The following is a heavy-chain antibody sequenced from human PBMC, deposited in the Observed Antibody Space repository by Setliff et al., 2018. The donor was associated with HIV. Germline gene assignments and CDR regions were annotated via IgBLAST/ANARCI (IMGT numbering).Heavy chain of an antibody. CDR1: GYSFTNYA. Sequence: ASVKVSCKASGYSFTNYAMHWVRQAPGQRLEWMGWINVGNDNTKYSQTLQGRVTIARDTSASTAYMVLSSLRSEDTAVYYCARGHSSSAYYAYDIWGQGTMVTVSS. V-gene: IGHV1-3*01. J-gene: IGHJ3*02. CDR3: ARGHSSSAYYAYDI. D-gene: IGHD6-6*01. CDR2: INVGNDNT.